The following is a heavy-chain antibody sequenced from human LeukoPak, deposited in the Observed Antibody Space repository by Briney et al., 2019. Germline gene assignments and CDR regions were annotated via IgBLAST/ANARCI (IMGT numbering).Heavy chain of an antibody. J-gene: IGHJ4*02. CDR3: ARAIADLDY. Sequence: ASVKVSCKASGYTFINYYMQWVRQAPGQGLEWMGIISPSDGSTSSAQKFQGRVTMTRDTSTRIVYMELSSLRSEDTAVYYCARAIADLDYWGQGTLVTVSS. CDR2: ISPSDGST. CDR1: GYTFINYY. V-gene: IGHV1-46*01. D-gene: IGHD6-13*01.